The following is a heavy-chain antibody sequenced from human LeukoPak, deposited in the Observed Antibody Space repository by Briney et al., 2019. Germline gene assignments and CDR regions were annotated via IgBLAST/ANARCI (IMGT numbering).Heavy chain of an antibody. CDR1: GFTFSDYH. Sequence: GGSLRLSCAASGFTFSDYHMSWIRQAPGKGLEWVSAISVSGGSTYYADSVKGRFTISRDNSKNTLYLQMNSLRAEDTAVYYCAKGKDYYDSSGLHDYWGQGTLVTVSA. CDR2: ISVSGGST. D-gene: IGHD3-22*01. J-gene: IGHJ4*02. V-gene: IGHV3-23*01. CDR3: AKGKDYYDSSGLHDY.